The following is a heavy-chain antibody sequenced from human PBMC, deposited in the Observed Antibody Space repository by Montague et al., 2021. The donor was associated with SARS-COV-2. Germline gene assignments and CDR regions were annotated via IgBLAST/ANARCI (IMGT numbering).Heavy chain of an antibody. CDR2: IYYSGGT. D-gene: IGHD6-19*01. Sequence: SETLSLTCTVSGGSISSYYWSWIRQPPGKGLEWIGYIYYSGGTNYNPSLKSRVTISVDTSKNQFSLKLSSVTAADMAVYYCARGSGWMGNAFDIWGQGAMVTVSS. V-gene: IGHV4-59*01. CDR3: ARGSGWMGNAFDI. CDR1: GGSISSYY. J-gene: IGHJ3*02.